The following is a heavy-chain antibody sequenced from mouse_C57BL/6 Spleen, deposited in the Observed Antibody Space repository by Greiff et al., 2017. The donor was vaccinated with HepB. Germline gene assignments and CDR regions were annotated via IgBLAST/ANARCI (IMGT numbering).Heavy chain of an antibody. CDR1: GYTFTSYT. V-gene: IGHV1-4*01. J-gene: IGHJ3*01. D-gene: IGHD2-12*01. CDR3: ASNDGWFAY. CDR2: INPSSGYT. Sequence: VQLQQSGAELARPGASVKMSCKASGYTFTSYTMHWVKQRPGQGLEWIGYINPSSGYTKYNQKFKVKATLTADKSSSTAYMQLSSLTSEDSAVYYCASNDGWFAYWGQGTLVTVSA.